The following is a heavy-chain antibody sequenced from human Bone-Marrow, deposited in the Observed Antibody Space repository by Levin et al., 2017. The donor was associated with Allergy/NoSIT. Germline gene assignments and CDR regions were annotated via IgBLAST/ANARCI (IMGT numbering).Heavy chain of an antibody. CDR2: ISYDGNNK. CDR1: GFTLSAYG. D-gene: IGHD3-16*01. Sequence: PGGSLRLSCATSGFTLSAYGMHWARLAPGKGLQWVAGISYDGNNKNYADSVKGRFTISRDNPKNTLYLQMSSLRPDDTAVYYCAKDGGTSAYKFGMDVWGQGATVTVSS. V-gene: IGHV3-30*18. CDR3: AKDGGTSAYKFGMDV. J-gene: IGHJ6*02.